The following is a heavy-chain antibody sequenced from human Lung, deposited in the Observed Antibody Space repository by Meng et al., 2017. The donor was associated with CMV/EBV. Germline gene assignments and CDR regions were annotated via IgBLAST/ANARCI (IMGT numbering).Heavy chain of an antibody. V-gene: IGHV1-2*02. Sequence: ASVXVSXXASEYTFTAYYIHWVRQAPGQGLEWMGWIDPNGGGTNYAQKFHDRVTMTSDTSIRTAYMELSRLRSDDAALYYCARERYLVPAASPDYYYYGMDVWGQGTTVTVSS. CDR1: EYTFTAYY. CDR3: ARERYLVPAASPDYYYYGMDV. J-gene: IGHJ6*02. CDR2: IDPNGGGT. D-gene: IGHD2-2*01.